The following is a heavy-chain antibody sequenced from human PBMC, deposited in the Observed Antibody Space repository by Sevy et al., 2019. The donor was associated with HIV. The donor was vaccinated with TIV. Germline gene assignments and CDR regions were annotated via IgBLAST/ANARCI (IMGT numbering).Heavy chain of an antibody. CDR2: INHSRST. CDR3: ARASPKLLLYYYYGMDV. V-gene: IGHV4-34*01. D-gene: IGHD2-15*01. CDR1: GGSFSGYY. J-gene: IGHJ6*02. Sequence: SETLSLTCAVYGGSFSGYYWSWIRQPPGKGLEWIGEINHSRSTNYNPSLKSRVTISVDTSKNQFSLKLSSVTAADTAVYYCARASPKLLLYYYYGMDVWGQGTTVTVSS.